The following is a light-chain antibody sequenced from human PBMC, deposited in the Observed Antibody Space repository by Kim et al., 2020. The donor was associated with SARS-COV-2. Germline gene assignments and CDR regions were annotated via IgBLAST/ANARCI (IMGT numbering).Light chain of an antibody. J-gene: IGLJ1*01. CDR3: SSYTNANTRL. Sequence: GQSITIAFTVTSSDIGAVNYVSWFQQHPGKAPKLLIYDVMQRPSGISNRFSGSTSGYSASLTISGLQAEDEADYYCSSYTNANTRLFGPGTKVTVL. V-gene: IGLV2-14*03. CDR2: DVM. CDR1: SSDIGAVNY.